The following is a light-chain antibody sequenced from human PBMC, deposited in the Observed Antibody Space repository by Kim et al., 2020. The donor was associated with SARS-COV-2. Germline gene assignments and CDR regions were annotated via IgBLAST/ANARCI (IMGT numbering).Light chain of an antibody. V-gene: IGLV2-23*01. Sequence: GQSITISCTGTSSDVGSYNLVSWYQQHPGKAPILIIYEGSKRPSGVSDRFSGSKSGNTASLTISGLQAGDEADYFCCSYAGSATWIFGGGTQLTVL. CDR1: SSDVGSYNL. CDR3: CSYAGSATWI. CDR2: EGS. J-gene: IGLJ2*01.